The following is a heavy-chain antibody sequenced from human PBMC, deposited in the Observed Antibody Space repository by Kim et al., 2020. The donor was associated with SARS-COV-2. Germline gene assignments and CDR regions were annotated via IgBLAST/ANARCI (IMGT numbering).Heavy chain of an antibody. D-gene: IGHD6-19*01. J-gene: IGHJ4*02. CDR3: ARRQYSSGYYYFDY. Sequence: SRDSVKGRVTISRDNAKNTVYLQRNSLRAEDTAVYYCARRQYSSGYYYFDYWGQGTLVIVSS. V-gene: IGHV3-74*01.